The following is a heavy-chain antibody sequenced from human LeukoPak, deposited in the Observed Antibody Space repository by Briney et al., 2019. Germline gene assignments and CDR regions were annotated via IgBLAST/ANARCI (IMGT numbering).Heavy chain of an antibody. J-gene: IGHJ4*02. CDR2: ISSSGSTI. CDR1: GFTFSNAY. CDR3: ARDSSWHYFDY. V-gene: IGHV3-11*01. D-gene: IGHD6-13*01. Sequence: GGSLRLSCAASGFTFSNAYMNWVRQAPGKGLEWVSYISSSGSTIYYADSVKGRFTISRDNAKNSLYLQMNSLRAEDTAVYYCARDSSWHYFDYWGQGTLVTVSS.